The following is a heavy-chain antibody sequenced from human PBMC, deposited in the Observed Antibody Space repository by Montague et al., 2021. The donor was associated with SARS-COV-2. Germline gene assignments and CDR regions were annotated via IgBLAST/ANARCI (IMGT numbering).Heavy chain of an antibody. CDR2: ISGSSGTV. V-gene: IGHV3-48*04. D-gene: IGHD3-3*01. Sequence: SLRLSCAATGFTFSTCSMNWVRQAPGKGLEWISYISGSSGTVYYADSVKGRFTVSRDNARDSLSLQMNSLGADDTAVYYCARHDSWSDYLMSTLYGMDAWGQGTTVIVSS. CDR1: GFTFSTCS. J-gene: IGHJ6*02. CDR3: ARHDSWSDYLMSTLYGMDA.